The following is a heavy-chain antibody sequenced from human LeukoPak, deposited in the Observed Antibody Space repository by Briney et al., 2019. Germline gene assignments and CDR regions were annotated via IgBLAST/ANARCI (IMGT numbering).Heavy chain of an antibody. Sequence: PSDTLSLTCTVSGVSISSSYWSWVRQPPGKGLEWVGYIYYSGDSNYNPSLTSRATISVDTSKSQFSLKVSSVTAADTAIYYCARHTYARPFDSWGQGTPVTVSS. CDR2: IYYSGDS. V-gene: IGHV4-59*08. CDR3: ARHTYARPFDS. CDR1: GVSISSSY. D-gene: IGHD6-6*01. J-gene: IGHJ4*02.